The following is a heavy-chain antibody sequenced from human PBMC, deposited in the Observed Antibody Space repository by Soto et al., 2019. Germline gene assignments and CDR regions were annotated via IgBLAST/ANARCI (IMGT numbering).Heavy chain of an antibody. CDR1: GFSISSYY. V-gene: IGHV4-59*08. D-gene: IGHD2-21*02. Sequence: PSETLSLTCPFSGFSISSYYWSWIRQPPGKGLEWIGYIYYSASTNYSPSLKSRVTISVDTSKNQFSLNLSSVTAADTAVYYCARHLPYCGGDCYSLDYWGQGTLVTVSS. CDR2: IYYSAST. J-gene: IGHJ4*02. CDR3: ARHLPYCGGDCYSLDY.